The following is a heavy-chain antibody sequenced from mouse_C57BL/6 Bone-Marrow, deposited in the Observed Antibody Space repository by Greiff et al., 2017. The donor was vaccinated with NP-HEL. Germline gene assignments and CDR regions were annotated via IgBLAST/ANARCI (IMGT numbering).Heavy chain of an antibody. Sequence: QVQLQQSGAELVKPGASVKLSCKASGYTFTSYWMHWVKQRPGRGLEWIGRIDPNSGGTTYNEKFKSKATLTVDKPSSTAYMQLSSLTSEDSAVYYCARSGTTVYYAMDYWGQGTSVTVSS. V-gene: IGHV1-72*01. D-gene: IGHD1-1*01. CDR2: IDPNSGGT. J-gene: IGHJ4*01. CDR1: GYTFTSYW. CDR3: ARSGTTVYYAMDY.